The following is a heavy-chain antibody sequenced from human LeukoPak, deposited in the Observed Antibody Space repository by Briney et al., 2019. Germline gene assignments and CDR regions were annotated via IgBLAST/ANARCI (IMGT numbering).Heavy chain of an antibody. CDR3: ARSLLMYSSQFDY. Sequence: PGGSLRLSCAASGFTFSSSWMSWVRQAPGKGLEWVSGINWNGGNTGYADSVKGRFTISRDNAKNSLYLQMNSLRAEDTALYYCARSLLMYSSQFDYWGQGTLVTVSS. CDR2: INWNGGNT. D-gene: IGHD4-11*01. V-gene: IGHV3-20*04. J-gene: IGHJ4*02. CDR1: GFTFSSSW.